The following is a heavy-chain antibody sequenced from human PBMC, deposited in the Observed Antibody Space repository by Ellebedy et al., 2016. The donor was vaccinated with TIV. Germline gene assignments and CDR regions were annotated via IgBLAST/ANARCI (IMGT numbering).Heavy chain of an antibody. CDR3: ARLAVVGLDS. CDR2: IYPGDSDT. CDR1: GYSFANYW. Sequence: KVSCKGSGYSFANYWVAWVRQMPGKGLEWMGIIYPGDSDTRYSPSFQGQVTLSADKSINTAYLQWSSLKASDTAMYYCARLAVVGLDSWGQGTLVTVSS. D-gene: IGHD6-19*01. J-gene: IGHJ4*02. V-gene: IGHV5-51*01.